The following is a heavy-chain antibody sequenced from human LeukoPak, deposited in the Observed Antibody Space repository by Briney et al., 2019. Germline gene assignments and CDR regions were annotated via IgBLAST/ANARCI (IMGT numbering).Heavy chain of an antibody. J-gene: IGHJ4*02. CDR3: ARDLSGVTGYTYGRGIDY. CDR1: GFTFSTYG. D-gene: IGHD5-18*01. Sequence: GALRLSCEASGFTFSTYGMHWVRQAPGKGLEWVANIKKDGSEKYYVDAVKGRFTISRDNAKTSLYLQMNSLRVEDTAVYYCARDLSGVTGYTYGRGIDYWGQGTLVTVSS. CDR2: IKKDGSEK. V-gene: IGHV3-7*01.